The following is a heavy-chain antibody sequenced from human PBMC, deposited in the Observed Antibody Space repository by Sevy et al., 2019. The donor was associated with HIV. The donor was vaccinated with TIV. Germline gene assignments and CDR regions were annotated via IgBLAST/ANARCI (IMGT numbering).Heavy chain of an antibody. Sequence: GGSLRLSCAASGFTVSSNYMSWVRQAPGKGLEWVSVIYSGGSTYYADSVKGRFTISRDNSKITLYLQMNSLRAEDTAVYYCARDERYCSGGSCPIFWGQGTLVTVSS. CDR1: GFTVSSNY. V-gene: IGHV3-53*01. D-gene: IGHD2-15*01. CDR3: ARDERYCSGGSCPIF. J-gene: IGHJ4*02. CDR2: IYSGGST.